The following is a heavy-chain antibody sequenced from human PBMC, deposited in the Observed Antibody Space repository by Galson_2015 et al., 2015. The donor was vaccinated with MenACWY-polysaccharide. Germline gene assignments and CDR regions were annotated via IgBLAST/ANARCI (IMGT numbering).Heavy chain of an antibody. D-gene: IGHD3-22*01. CDR2: ISSSSSYI. CDR1: GFTFSSYS. J-gene: IGHJ4*02. V-gene: IGHV3-21*01. CDR3: ARDPRPYDSSGYGEDENY. Sequence: SLRLSCAASGFTFSSYSMNWVRQAPGKGLEWVSSISSSSSYIYYADSVKGRFTISRDNAKNSLYLQMNSLRAEDTAVYYCARDPRPYDSSGYGEDENYWGQGTLVTVSS.